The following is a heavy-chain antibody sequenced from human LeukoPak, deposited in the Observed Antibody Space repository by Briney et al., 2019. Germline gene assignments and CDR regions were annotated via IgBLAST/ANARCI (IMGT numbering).Heavy chain of an antibody. V-gene: IGHV3-74*01. CDR3: ARATTVTTYLDY. D-gene: IGHD4-17*01. CDR2: INSDGSST. J-gene: IGHJ4*02. Sequence: GGSLRLSCAASGFTFRSYWMHWVRQAPGKGLAWVSRINSDGSSTSYADSVKGRFTISRDNAKNTLYLQMNSLRAEDTAVYYCARATTVTTYLDYWGQGTLVTVSS. CDR1: GFTFRSYW.